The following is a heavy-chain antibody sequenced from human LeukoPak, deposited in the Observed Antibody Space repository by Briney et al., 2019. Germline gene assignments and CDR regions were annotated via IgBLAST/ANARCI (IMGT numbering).Heavy chain of an antibody. CDR1: GFTFSSYA. CDR2: ISYDGSNK. J-gene: IGHJ6*03. V-gene: IGHV3-30-3*01. CDR3: ARDPQTRYYYMDV. Sequence: GGSLRLSCAASGFTFSSYAMYWVRQAPGKGLEWVAVISYDGSNKYYADSVKGRFTISRDNSKNTLYLQMNSLRAEDTAVYYCARDPQTRYYYMDVWGKGTTVTVSS.